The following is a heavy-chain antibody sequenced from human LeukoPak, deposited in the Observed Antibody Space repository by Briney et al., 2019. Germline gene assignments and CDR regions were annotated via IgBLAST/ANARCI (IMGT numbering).Heavy chain of an antibody. CDR1: GGSISSYY. V-gene: IGHV4-59*08. Sequence: SSETLSLTCTVSGGSISSYYWSWIRQPPGKGLEWIGYIYYSGSTNYNPPLKSRVTISVDTSKNQFSLKLSSVTAADTALYYCAKQGRQIPFGGVVAIAPFDIWGQGTMVTVSS. CDR2: IYYSGST. CDR3: AKQGRQIPFGGVVAIAPFDI. J-gene: IGHJ3*02. D-gene: IGHD3-16*02.